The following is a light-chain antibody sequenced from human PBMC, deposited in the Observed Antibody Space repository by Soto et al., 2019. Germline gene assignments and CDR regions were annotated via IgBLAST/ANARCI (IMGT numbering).Light chain of an antibody. CDR3: QQYDNLHLMWT. J-gene: IGKJ1*01. Sequence: DIQMTQSPSSLSASVGDRVTITCQASQDISNYLNWYQQKPGKAPKLLIYDASNLETGVPSRFSGSGSGTDFTFTISSLQPEDIATYYCQQYDNLHLMWTFGQGTKVEIK. V-gene: IGKV1-33*01. CDR1: QDISNY. CDR2: DAS.